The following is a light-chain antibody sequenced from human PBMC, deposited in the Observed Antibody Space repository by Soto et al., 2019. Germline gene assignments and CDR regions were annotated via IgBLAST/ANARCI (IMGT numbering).Light chain of an antibody. CDR2: GAS. Sequence: EVMLTQSPGTLSLSPGERATLSCRASQSVSSNYLAWYQQKSGQAPRLLIYGASNRATGIPDRFSGSGSGTDCTLTIRRLEPEDFAVYCCQQYDTSPRTFGQGNKVEFK. CDR3: QQYDTSPRT. V-gene: IGKV3-20*01. CDR1: QSVSSNY. J-gene: IGKJ1*01.